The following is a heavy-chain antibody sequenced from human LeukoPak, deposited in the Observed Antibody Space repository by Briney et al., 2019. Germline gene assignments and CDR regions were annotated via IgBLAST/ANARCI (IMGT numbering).Heavy chain of an antibody. V-gene: IGHV4-39*01. CDR2: IYYSGST. D-gene: IGHD4-17*01. J-gene: IGHJ4*02. Sequence: NPSETLSLTCTVSGGSISSYYWGWIRQPPGKGLEWIGSIYYSGSTYYNPSLKSRVTISVDTSKNQFSLKLSSVTAADTAVYYCARHADGDYHYFDYWGQGTLVTVSS. CDR3: ARHADGDYHYFDY. CDR1: GGSISSYY.